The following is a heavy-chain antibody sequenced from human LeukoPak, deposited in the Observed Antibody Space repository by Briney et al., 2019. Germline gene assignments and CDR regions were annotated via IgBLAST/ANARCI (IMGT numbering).Heavy chain of an antibody. V-gene: IGHV1-2*02. CDR3: ARDIGSSWAADY. J-gene: IGHJ4*02. Sequence: ASVKVSCKASGYTFTGYYMHWVRQAPGQGLEWMGWINPNSGGTNYAQKLQGRVTMTTDTSTSTAYMELRSLRSDDTAVYYCARDIGSSWAADYWGQGTLVTVSS. CDR1: GYTFTGYY. D-gene: IGHD6-13*01. CDR2: INPNSGGT.